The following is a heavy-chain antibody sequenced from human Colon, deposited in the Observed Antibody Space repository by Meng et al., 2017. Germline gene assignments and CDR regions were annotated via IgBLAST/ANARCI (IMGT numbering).Heavy chain of an antibody. Sequence: QVQLHQWGAGLFKPFTILSLTCDVHGGSLTDYYWSWIRQPPGKGLEWIGEINHSGITNYNPSLKSRVTISVDTSKNQFSLKLHYVTAADTAVYYCARGLYYGGKGAQGFWGQGTLVTVSS. V-gene: IGHV4-34*01. CDR3: ARGLYYGGKGAQGF. D-gene: IGHD3-3*01. J-gene: IGHJ4*02. CDR1: GGSLTDYY. CDR2: INHSGIT.